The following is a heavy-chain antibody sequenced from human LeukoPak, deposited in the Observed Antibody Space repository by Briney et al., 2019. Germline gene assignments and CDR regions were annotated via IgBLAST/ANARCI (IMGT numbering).Heavy chain of an antibody. CDR3: ARGVVVVAVHEAFDI. D-gene: IGHD2-15*01. CDR1: GGSISSSSYY. J-gene: IGHJ3*02. Sequence: PSETLSLTCTVSGGSISSSSYYWGWIRQPPGKGLEWIGSIYYSGSTYYNPSLKSRVTISVDTSKNQFSLKLSSVTAADTAVYYCARGVVVVAVHEAFDIWGQGTMVTVSS. CDR2: IYYSGST. V-gene: IGHV4-39*01.